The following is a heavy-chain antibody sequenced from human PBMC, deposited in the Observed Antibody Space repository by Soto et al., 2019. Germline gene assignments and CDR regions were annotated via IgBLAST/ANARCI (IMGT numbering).Heavy chain of an antibody. CDR1: GYTFTSYD. CDR3: ARGITIFGVVPG. Sequence: ASVKVSCKASGYTFTSYDINWVRQATGQGLEWMGWMNPNSGNTGYAQKFQGRVTMTRNTSISTAYMELSSLRSEDTAVYCCARGITIFGVVPGWGQGTLVTVSS. D-gene: IGHD3-3*01. CDR2: MNPNSGNT. V-gene: IGHV1-8*01. J-gene: IGHJ4*02.